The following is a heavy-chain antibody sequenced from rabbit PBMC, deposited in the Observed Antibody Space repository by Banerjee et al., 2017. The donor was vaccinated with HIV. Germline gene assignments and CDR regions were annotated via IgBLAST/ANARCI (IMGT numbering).Heavy chain of an antibody. CDR2: IVADSGFT. D-gene: IGHD4-2*01. Sequence: QQLEESGGDLVKPGASLTLTCTASGFIFSDNYAMCWVRQAPGKGLEWIACIVADSGFTSYANWAKGRFTISKTSSTTVTLQMTSLTAADTATYFCVRWGWLWGQGTLVTVS. J-gene: IGHJ4*01. V-gene: IGHV1S40*01. CDR1: GFIFSDNYA. CDR3: VRWGWL.